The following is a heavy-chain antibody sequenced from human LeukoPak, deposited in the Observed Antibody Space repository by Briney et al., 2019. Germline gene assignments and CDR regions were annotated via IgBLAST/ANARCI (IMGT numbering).Heavy chain of an antibody. Sequence: PSGTLSLTCAVSGVSITYSNWWSWVRQPPGKGLEWIGEIHDDGGFHCNPLLKGRVAMSMDRSQNQFSLRLSSVTAADTAVYYCARGGRFLEWLAEPDFDYWGQGTLVTVSS. CDR3: ARGGRFLEWLAEPDFDY. J-gene: IGHJ4*02. D-gene: IGHD3-3*01. V-gene: IGHV4-4*02. CDR1: GVSITYSNW. CDR2: IHDDGGF.